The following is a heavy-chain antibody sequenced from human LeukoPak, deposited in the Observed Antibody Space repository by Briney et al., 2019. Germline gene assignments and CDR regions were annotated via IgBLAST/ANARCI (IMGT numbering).Heavy chain of an antibody. V-gene: IGHV1-2*02. CDR1: GYTFTDYY. J-gene: IGHJ4*02. CDR2: INPNGGGT. Sequence: ASVKVSCKASGYTFTDYYMHWVRQAPGQGLERMGWINPNGGGTNYAQKFQGRVTMTRDTSISTAYMELSRLRSDDTAVYYCAREELLDYWGQGTLVTVSS. CDR3: AREELLDY. D-gene: IGHD1-26*01.